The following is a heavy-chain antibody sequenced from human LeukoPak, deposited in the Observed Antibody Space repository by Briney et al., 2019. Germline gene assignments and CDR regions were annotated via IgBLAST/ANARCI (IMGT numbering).Heavy chain of an antibody. CDR2: INHSGST. V-gene: IGHV4-34*01. CDR1: GGSFSGYY. D-gene: IGHD6-13*01. J-gene: IGHJ2*01. Sequence: SETLSLTCAVYGGSFSGYYWSWIRQPPGKGLEWIGEINHSGSTNYNPSLKSRVTISVDTSKNQFSLKLSSVTAADTAVYYCARVTGGSSNWYVGHWYFDLWAVAPWSLSPQ. CDR3: ARVTGGSSNWYVGHWYFDL.